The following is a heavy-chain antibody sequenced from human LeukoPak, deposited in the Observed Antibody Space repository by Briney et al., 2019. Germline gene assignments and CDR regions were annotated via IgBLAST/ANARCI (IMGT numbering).Heavy chain of an antibody. V-gene: IGHV1-69*06. CDR2: IIPIFVTP. Sequence: SVKVSCKASGGTFSSYAVNWVRQAPGQGLEWVGRIIPIFVTPDYAQKFQGRVTITADKSTSTAYMELSSLKSEDTAVCYCARGVAGNVYWGQGTLVTASS. CDR3: ARGVAGNVY. CDR1: GGTFSSYA. D-gene: IGHD6-19*01. J-gene: IGHJ4*02.